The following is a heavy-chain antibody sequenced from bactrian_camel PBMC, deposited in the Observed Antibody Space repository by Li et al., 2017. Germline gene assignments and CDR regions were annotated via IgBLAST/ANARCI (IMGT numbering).Heavy chain of an antibody. CDR2: IDDQGTT. CDR3: AVGQGAPASPFFYNGDTIS. CDR1: KDTSRFYF. V-gene: IGHV3S57*01. J-gene: IGHJ4*01. D-gene: IGHD2*01. Sequence: HVQLVESGGESVQAGGSLRLSCSASKDTSRFYFMAWFCQAPGREREGVAAIDDQGTTAYAESVEGRFGISKDNANNTLYLEMNRLEPGDTGMYHCAVGQGAPASPFFYNGDTISFGAGGPRSPSP.